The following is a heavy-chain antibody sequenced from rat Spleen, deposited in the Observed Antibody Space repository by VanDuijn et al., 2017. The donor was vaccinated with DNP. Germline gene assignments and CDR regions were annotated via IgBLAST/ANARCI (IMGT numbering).Heavy chain of an antibody. CDR3: TIIYSSYISPFAY. Sequence: EVQLVESGGGLVQPGRSLKLSCAASGFTFSDYYMAWVRQAPKKGLEWVATISISGDSTYYRDSVKGRFTASRDNAKSTLYLQMDSLRSEDTATYYGTIIYSSYISPFAYWGQGTLVTVSS. V-gene: IGHV5-27*01. D-gene: IGHD1-2*01. CDR2: ISISGDST. CDR1: GFTFSDYY. J-gene: IGHJ3*01.